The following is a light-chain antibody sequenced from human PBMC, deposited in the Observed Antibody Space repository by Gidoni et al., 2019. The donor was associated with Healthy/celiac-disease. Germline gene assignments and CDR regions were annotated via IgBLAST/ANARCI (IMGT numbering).Light chain of an antibody. CDR1: QSVRSY. Sequence: EIVLTQSPATLSLSTGERATLSCRASQSVRSYLDWYQQKPGQAPRLLIYYASNRATGIPARFSGSGSGTYFTLPISSLEPEDFAVYYCQQRSNWPPLTFGGGTKVEIK. CDR2: YAS. CDR3: QQRSNWPPLT. J-gene: IGKJ4*01. V-gene: IGKV3-11*01.